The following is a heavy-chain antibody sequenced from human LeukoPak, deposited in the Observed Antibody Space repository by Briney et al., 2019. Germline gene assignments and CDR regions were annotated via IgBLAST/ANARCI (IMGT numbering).Heavy chain of an antibody. D-gene: IGHD5-12*01. Sequence: ASVKVSCKTSGYTLTGYYLHSVRQAPREGLERRGWINSTNGATHYAQELQSRGTMTRDTSISTAYMELNRLGCDDTAVYYCARDGSFGYWGKGTLVTVPS. V-gene: IGHV1-2*02. J-gene: IGHJ4*02. CDR3: ARDGSFGY. CDR1: GYTLTGYY. CDR2: INSTNGAT.